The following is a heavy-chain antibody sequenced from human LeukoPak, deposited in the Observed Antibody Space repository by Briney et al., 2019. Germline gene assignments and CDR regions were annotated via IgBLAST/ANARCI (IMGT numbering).Heavy chain of an antibody. Sequence: SETLSLTCTVSGYSINSAFYWGWIRVPPGKGLEWIGSVFHRGTTYYNSSLKTRVNISIDTSKNQFSLKLNSLTAEDTAMYYCVRDGYYGSGSPGWFGPWGPGTLVIVSA. CDR1: GYSINSAFY. CDR3: VRDGYYGSGSPGWFGP. CDR2: VFHRGTT. D-gene: IGHD3-10*01. V-gene: IGHV4-38-2*02. J-gene: IGHJ5*02.